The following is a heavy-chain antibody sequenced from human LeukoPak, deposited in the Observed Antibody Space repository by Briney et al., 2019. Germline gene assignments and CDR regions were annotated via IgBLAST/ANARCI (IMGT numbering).Heavy chain of an antibody. CDR1: GGSFSAYN. CDR2: INRSGST. D-gene: IGHD4-11*01. V-gene: IGHV4-34*01. Sequence: PSETLSLTCAANGGSFSAYNWSWIRQPPGKGLEWIGEINRSGSTNYNPSLKSRVAISVDTSKTHFSLKLTSVTAADTAVYYCARSGQTTVAYLDWGQESLVTVSS. CDR3: ARSGQTTVAYLD. J-gene: IGHJ4*02.